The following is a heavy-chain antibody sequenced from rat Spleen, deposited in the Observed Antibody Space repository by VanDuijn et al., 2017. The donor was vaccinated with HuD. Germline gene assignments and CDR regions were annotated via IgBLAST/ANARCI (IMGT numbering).Heavy chain of an antibody. V-gene: IGHV2-1*01. D-gene: IGHD1-3*01. Sequence: QVQLKESGPGLVQPSQTLSLTCTVSGFSLTSNSVSWVRQPPGKGLEWMGAIWSGGSTDSNSAHKSRLSISRDNSKSQVFLKMNSLQTEDTAIYFCTRSPTVAGVMDAWGQGASVTVSS. CDR1: GFSLTSNS. CDR2: IWSGGST. J-gene: IGHJ4*01. CDR3: TRSPTVAGVMDA.